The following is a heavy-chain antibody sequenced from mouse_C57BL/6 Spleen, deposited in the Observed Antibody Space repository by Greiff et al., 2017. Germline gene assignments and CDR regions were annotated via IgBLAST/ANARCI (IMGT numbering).Heavy chain of an antibody. CDR3: AKGAYGSSLFDD. V-gene: IGHV1-39*01. CDR2: IDPNDGTT. J-gene: IGHJ2*01. CDR1: GYSFTDYN. D-gene: IGHD1-1*01. Sequence: VQLQQSGPELVKPGASVKISCKASGYSFTDYNMNWVKQSNGKGLEWIGVIDPNDGTTSYNQKFQGKATLTVDQSSSTAYMQLNSLTSEDSAVYYCAKGAYGSSLFDDWGKGTTLTVSS.